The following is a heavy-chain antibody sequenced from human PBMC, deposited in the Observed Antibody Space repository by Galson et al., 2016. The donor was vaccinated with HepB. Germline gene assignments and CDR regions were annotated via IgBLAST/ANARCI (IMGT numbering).Heavy chain of an antibody. V-gene: IGHV2-70*01. D-gene: IGHD6-19*01. CDR1: GFSLSTSEMC. J-gene: IGHJ6*02. CDR2: IDWDGDE. CDR3: ARSSAVAGTDYYYYGMDV. Sequence: VKPTQTLTATCTFSGFSLSTSEMCVSLIRQPPGKALEWLALIDWDGDEYYSTSLETRLTISKDTSKNQVVLTMTNMDPVDTATYYCARSSAVAGTDYYYYGMDVWGQGTPVIVSS.